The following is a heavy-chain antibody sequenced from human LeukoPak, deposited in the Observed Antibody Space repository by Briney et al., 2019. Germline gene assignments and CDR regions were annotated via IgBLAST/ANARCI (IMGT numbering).Heavy chain of an antibody. V-gene: IGHV3-48*01. Sequence: GGSLRLSCAASGFTFSRHARSWGRQAPGKGLEWVSYISSSSSSIYYADSVKGRFAISRDNAKNSLYLQMNSLRAEDTAIYYCARETGYDSYFDSWGQGTLVSVSP. CDR2: ISSSSSSI. J-gene: IGHJ4*02. CDR1: GFTFSRHA. CDR3: ARETGYDSYFDS. D-gene: IGHD5-12*01.